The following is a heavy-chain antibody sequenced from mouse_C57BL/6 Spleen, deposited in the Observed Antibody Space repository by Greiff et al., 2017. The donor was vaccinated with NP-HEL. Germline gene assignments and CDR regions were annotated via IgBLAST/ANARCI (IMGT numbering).Heavy chain of an antibody. CDR1: GFTFSSYA. D-gene: IGHD2-5*01. CDR3: AREGYSNYGDYFDY. CDR2: ISDGGSYT. V-gene: IGHV5-4*01. Sequence: EVKLQESGGGLVKPGGSLKLSCAASGFTFSSYAMSWVRQTPEKRLEWVATISDGGSYTYYPDNVKGRFTISRDNAKNNLYLQMSHLKSEDTAMYYCAREGYSNYGDYFDYWGQGTTLTVSS. J-gene: IGHJ2*01.